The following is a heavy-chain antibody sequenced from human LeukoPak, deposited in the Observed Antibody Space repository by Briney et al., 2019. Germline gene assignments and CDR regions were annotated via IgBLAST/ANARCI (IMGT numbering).Heavy chain of an antibody. CDR2: IYTSGST. V-gene: IGHV4-4*07. CDR3: ARHGPVPSIWDNWFDP. CDR1: GGSISSYY. Sequence: SATLSLTCTVSGGSISSYYWSWIRQPAGKGLEWIGRIYTSGSTNYNPSLKSRVTISVDTSKNQFSLKLSSVTAVDTAVYYCARHGPVPSIWDNWFDPWGQGTLVTVSS. J-gene: IGHJ5*02. D-gene: IGHD2-2*01.